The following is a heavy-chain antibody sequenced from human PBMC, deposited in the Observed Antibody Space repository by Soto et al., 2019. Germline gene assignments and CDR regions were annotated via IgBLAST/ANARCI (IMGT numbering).Heavy chain of an antibody. D-gene: IGHD3-9*01. J-gene: IGHJ4*02. Sequence: CTVSGGSISSYYWSWIRQPPGKGLEWIGYIYYSGSTNYNPSLKSRVTISVDTSKNQFSLKLSSVTAADTAVYYCARGGDYVILTDYPLNILFDYWRQGTLFTVSS. CDR3: ARGGDYVILTDYPLNILFDY. V-gene: IGHV4-59*01. CDR1: GGSISSYY. CDR2: IYYSGST.